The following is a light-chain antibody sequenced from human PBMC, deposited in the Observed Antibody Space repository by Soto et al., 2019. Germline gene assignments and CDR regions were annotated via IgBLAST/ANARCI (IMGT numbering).Light chain of an antibody. CDR2: KAS. CDR1: QSISSW. Sequence: IWTTHSPSTMYASVGDRVTINCRAIQSISSWLAWYQQKPGKAPKLLIYKASILESGGPSRFSGSGSGTEFTLTISSLQPDDFATYYCQQYNSYFWTFGLGTKVDIK. J-gene: IGKJ1*01. CDR3: QQYNSYFWT. V-gene: IGKV1-5*03.